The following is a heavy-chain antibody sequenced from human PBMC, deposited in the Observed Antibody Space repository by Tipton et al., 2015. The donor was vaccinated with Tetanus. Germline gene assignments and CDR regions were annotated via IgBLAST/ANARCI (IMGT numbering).Heavy chain of an antibody. CDR2: ITPIFGTT. J-gene: IGHJ4*02. D-gene: IGHD1-14*01. CDR3: ARAPNLISRAYDY. Sequence: QSGPEVKKPGSSVKVSCKASGGTFTNYALSWVRQAPGQGLEWVGGITPIFGTTNSAPKFQGRVTVTADESTNTGYMELSILRSEDTAVYYCARAPNLISRAYDYWGPGTQITVSS. V-gene: IGHV1-69*01. CDR1: GGTFTNYA.